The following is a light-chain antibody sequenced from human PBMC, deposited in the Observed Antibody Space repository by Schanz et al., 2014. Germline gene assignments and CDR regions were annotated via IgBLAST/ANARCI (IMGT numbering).Light chain of an antibody. CDR3: SSYAGSSKSV. CDR2: EVS. CDR1: SSDVGGYDY. Sequence: QSALTQPASVSGSPGQSITISCTGTSSDVGGYDYVSWYQQYPGKAPKLMIYEVSKRPSGVPDRFSGSKSGNTASLTVSGLQAEDEADYYCSSYAGSSKSVFGGGTKLTVL. V-gene: IGLV2-8*01. J-gene: IGLJ3*02.